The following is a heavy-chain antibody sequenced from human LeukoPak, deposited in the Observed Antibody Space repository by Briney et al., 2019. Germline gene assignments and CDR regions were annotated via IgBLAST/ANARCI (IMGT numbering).Heavy chain of an antibody. CDR3: ARGAIGDYVWGSYRYSWFDP. CDR1: GGSISSSSYY. J-gene: IGHJ5*02. V-gene: IGHV4-39*07. D-gene: IGHD3-16*02. CDR2: IYYNGSS. Sequence: SETLSLTCTVSGGSISSSSYYWGWIRQPPGKGLEWIGSIYYNGSSNYNPSLKSRVTISVDTSKNQFSLKLSSVTAADTAVYYCARGAIGDYVWGSYRYSWFDPWGQGTLVTVSS.